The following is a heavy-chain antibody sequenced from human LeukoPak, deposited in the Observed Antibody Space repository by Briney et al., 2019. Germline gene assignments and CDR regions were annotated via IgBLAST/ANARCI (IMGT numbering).Heavy chain of an antibody. J-gene: IGHJ4*02. V-gene: IGHV3-53*01. CDR1: GFTVSSNY. CDR2: IYTSGGT. Sequence: PGGSLRLSCAASGFTVSSNYMSWVRQAPGKGLEWVSVIYTSGGTYYADSVKGRFTISRDNVENTLFLQMNSLRVEDTAVYYCARDYYGSGSPPGYWGQGTLVTVSS. CDR3: ARDYYGSGSPPGY. D-gene: IGHD3-10*01.